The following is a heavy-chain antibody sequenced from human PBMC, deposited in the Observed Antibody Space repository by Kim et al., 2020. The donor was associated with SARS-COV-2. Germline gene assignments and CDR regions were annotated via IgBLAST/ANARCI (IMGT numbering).Heavy chain of an antibody. CDR2: VYYSGST. J-gene: IGHJ5*02. Sequence: SETLPLTCTVSGGSISSSDYYWGWIRQPPGKGLEWIGNVYYSGSTHYNPSLKSRVTISVDTSKNHFSLKLSSVTAADTAVYYCARRYYYGSGSFFDWFDP. CDR1: GGSISSSDYY. V-gene: IGHV4-39*02. D-gene: IGHD3-10*01. CDR3: ARRYYYGSGSFFDWFDP.